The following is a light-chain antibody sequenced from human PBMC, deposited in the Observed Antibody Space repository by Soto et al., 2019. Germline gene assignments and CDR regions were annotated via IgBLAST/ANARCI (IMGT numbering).Light chain of an antibody. CDR1: QSVLYSSNNKNY. V-gene: IGKV4-1*01. CDR3: QQYYSTQLT. Sequence: DIVMTQSPDSLAVSLGERATINCKSSQSVLYSSNNKNYLAWYQQKPGQPPKLFIYWASTREPGVTDRFSGSGSGTDFTLTISSLQAEDVAVYYCQQYYSTQLTFGGENKVEIK. CDR2: WAS. J-gene: IGKJ4*01.